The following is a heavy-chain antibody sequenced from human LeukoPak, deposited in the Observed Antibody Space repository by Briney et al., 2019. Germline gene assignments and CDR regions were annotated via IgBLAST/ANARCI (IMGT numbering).Heavy chain of an antibody. CDR3: ARELYDRPIAAADY. CDR1: GFTFSSYG. Sequence: GGSLRLSCAASGFTFSSYGMHWVRQAPGKGLEWVAVISYDGSNKYYADSVKGRFTISRDNSKNTLYLQMNSLRAEDTAVYYCARELYDRPIAAADYWGQGTLVTVSS. CDR2: ISYDGSNK. V-gene: IGHV3-30*03. J-gene: IGHJ4*02. D-gene: IGHD6-13*01.